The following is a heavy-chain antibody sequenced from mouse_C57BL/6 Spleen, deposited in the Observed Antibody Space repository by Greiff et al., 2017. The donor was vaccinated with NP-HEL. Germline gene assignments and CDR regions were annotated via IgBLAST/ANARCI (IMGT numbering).Heavy chain of an antibody. CDR3: ARSETTVVAPFDY. CDR2: IDPSDSET. Sequence: QVQLQQPGAELVRPGSSVKLSCKASGYTFTSYWMHWVKQRPIQGLEWIGNIDPSDSETHYNQKFKDKATLTVDKSSSTAYMQLSSLTSEDSAVYYCARSETTVVAPFDYWGQGTTLTVSS. J-gene: IGHJ2*01. CDR1: GYTFTSYW. V-gene: IGHV1-52*01. D-gene: IGHD1-1*01.